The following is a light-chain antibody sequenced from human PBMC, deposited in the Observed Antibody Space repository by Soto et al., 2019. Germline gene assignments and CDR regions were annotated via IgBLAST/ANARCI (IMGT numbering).Light chain of an antibody. CDR1: QTVRNNY. CDR2: DAS. J-gene: IGKJ4*01. Sequence: EIVMTQSPATLSVSPGGRATLSCRASQTVRNNYLAWYQQKPGQAPKLLIYDASSRATGIPDRFSGGGSGTDFILTISRLEPEDFAVYYCQQFSSYPLTFGGGTKVDIK. V-gene: IGKV3-20*01. CDR3: QQFSSYPLT.